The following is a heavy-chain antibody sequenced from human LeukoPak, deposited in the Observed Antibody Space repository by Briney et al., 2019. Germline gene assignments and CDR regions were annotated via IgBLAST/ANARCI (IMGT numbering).Heavy chain of an antibody. V-gene: IGHV4-39*01. Sequence: SETLSLTCTVSGGSISSSSCSWAWIRQPPGKGLEWIGEINHSGSTNYNPSLKSRVTISVDTSKNQFSLKLSSVTAAGTAVYYCARQHIVATISRDAFDIWGQGTMVTVSS. CDR3: ARQHIVATISRDAFDI. CDR1: GGSISSSSCS. J-gene: IGHJ3*02. D-gene: IGHD5-12*01. CDR2: INHSGST.